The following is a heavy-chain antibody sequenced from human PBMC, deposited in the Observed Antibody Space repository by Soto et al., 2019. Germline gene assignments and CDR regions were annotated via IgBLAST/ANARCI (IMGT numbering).Heavy chain of an antibody. CDR3: ARRPTPCFFAY. D-gene: IGHD2-21*01. J-gene: IGHJ4*02. V-gene: IGHV3-30-3*01. CDR2: ISYDGSNK. Sequence: XGSLRLSGAASGCTFSNYAMHWVRQAPGKGLDWVAVISYDGSNKYYADSVKGRFTISRDNSKNTLYLQMTSLRAEDTAEYYCARRPTPCFFAYRGQGTLVTVSS. CDR1: GCTFSNYA.